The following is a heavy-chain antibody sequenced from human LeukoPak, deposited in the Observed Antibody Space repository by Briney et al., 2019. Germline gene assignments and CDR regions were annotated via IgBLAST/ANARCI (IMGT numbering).Heavy chain of an antibody. CDR2: INHSGSI. V-gene: IGHV4-34*01. CDR1: GGSFSGYY. Sequence: SETLSLTCAVFGGSFSGYYWSWIRQPPGKGLEWIGEINHSGSINYNSSLKSRITISVDTSKNQFSLKLSSVTAADTAVYYCARRGGYSYGLISWGQGTLVTVSS. J-gene: IGHJ5*02. D-gene: IGHD5-18*01. CDR3: ARRGGYSYGLIS.